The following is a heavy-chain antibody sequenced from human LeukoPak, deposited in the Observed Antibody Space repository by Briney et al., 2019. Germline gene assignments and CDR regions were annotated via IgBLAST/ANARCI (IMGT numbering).Heavy chain of an antibody. J-gene: IGHJ4*02. V-gene: IGHV1-69*05. CDR2: IIPMFGTA. Sequence: SVKVSCKASGGTFSSYAISWVRQAPGQGLEWMGRIIPMFGTAKYAQKFQGRVTITTDESTSTAYMELSSLRSEDTAVYYCAREWVIDYGDYDVYHYFDYWGQGTLVTVSS. D-gene: IGHD4-17*01. CDR1: GGTFSSYA. CDR3: AREWVIDYGDYDVYHYFDY.